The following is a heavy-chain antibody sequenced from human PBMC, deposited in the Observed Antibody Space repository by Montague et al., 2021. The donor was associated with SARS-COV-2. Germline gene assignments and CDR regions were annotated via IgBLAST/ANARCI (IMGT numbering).Heavy chain of an antibody. CDR1: GGSFSGYY. V-gene: IGHV4-34*01. D-gene: IGHD5-12*01. J-gene: IGHJ4*02. CDR2: INHSGST. Sequence: SETLSLTCAVYGGSFSGYYWSWIRQPPGKGLEWIGEINHSGSTNYNPSLKSRVTISVDTSKNQLSLKLSSVTAAGTAVYYCAREVGRGYSGYEGEYWGQGTLVTVSS. CDR3: AREVGRGYSGYEGEY.